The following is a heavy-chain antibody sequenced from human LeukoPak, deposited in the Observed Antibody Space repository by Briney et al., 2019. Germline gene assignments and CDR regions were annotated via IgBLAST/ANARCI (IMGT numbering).Heavy chain of an antibody. V-gene: IGHV3-23*01. J-gene: IGHJ4*02. CDR2: ISGSGGST. Sequence: PGGSLRLSCAASGFTFSSYAMSWVRQAPGKGLEWVSGISGSGGSTNYADSVKGRFTISRDNSKNTLYLQMNSLRAEDTAVYYCAKHLWSGSYYFDYWGQGTLVTVSS. D-gene: IGHD3-3*02. CDR3: AKHLWSGSYYFDY. CDR1: GFTFSSYA.